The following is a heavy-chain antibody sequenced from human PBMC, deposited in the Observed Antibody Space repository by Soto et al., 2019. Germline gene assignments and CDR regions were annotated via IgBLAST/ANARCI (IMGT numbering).Heavy chain of an antibody. CDR2: VYSGGST. CDR3: ARARSTAAGLFDS. D-gene: IGHD6-13*01. V-gene: IGHV3-53*01. CDR1: GFTVSSNY. J-gene: IGHJ4*02. Sequence: EVQLVESGGGLIQPGGSLRLSCAASGFTVSSNYMTWVRQAPGKGLEWVSAVYSGGSTYYADSVKGRFTISRDNSKNTRYLQMNSLRVDDTAVYYCARARSTAAGLFDSWGQGTLVTVSS.